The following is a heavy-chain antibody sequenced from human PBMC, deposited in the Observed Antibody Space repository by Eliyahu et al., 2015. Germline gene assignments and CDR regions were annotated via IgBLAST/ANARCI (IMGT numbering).Heavy chain of an antibody. V-gene: IGHV3-48*03. D-gene: IGHD2-21*01. J-gene: IGHJ4*02. CDR1: GFTFSSYE. CDR2: ISSSGSTI. Sequence: EVQLVESGGGLVQPGGSLRLSCXASGFTFSSYEMNWVRQAPGKGLEWVSYISSSGSTIYYADSVKGRFTISRDNAKNSLYLQMNSLRAEDTAVYYCARVLAYGCDYWGQGTLVTVSS. CDR3: ARVLAYGCDY.